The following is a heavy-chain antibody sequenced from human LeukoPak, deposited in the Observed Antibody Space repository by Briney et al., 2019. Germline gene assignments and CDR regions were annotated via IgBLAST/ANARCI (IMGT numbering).Heavy chain of an antibody. V-gene: IGHV3-7*01. Sequence: PGGSLRLSCAVSGFTFSDYWMTWGRQAPGRGLEWVANIKEDGSGKQYVDSVQGRFTISRDNAENSLYLQMNSLRAEDTAVYYCVRESSVWVGPGIGRPLDVWGKGTAVTVSS. CDR3: VRESSVWVGPGIGRPLDV. CDR2: IKEDGSGK. CDR1: GFTFSDYW. D-gene: IGHD3-16*01. J-gene: IGHJ6*04.